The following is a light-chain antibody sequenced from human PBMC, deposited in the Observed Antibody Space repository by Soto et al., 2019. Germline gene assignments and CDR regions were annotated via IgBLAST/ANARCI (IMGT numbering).Light chain of an antibody. V-gene: IGLV1-40*01. CDR2: GNS. CDR3: SSYTNSGSV. CDR1: SSNIGAGYD. Sequence: QSVLTQPPSVSGAPGQRVTISCTGSSSNIGAGYDVHWYQQRPGTAPKLLIFGNSNRPSGVPDRFSGSKSGTSASLAITGLQAEDEGDYYCSSYTNSGSVFGGGTKLTVL. J-gene: IGLJ2*01.